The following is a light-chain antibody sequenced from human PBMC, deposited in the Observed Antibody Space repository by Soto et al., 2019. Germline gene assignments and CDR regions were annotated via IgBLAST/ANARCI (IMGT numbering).Light chain of an antibody. CDR3: QHYGSPSWT. CDR1: QSVNTN. Sequence: DIVMTQFPATVSVSPGDRATLSCRASQSVNTNLAWYQQKIGQAPRLLIFGASTTATGIPDRFSGSGSGTDFTLTISRLEPDDFAVYYCQHYGSPSWTFGQGTKVDIK. CDR2: GAS. V-gene: IGKV3-15*01. J-gene: IGKJ1*01.